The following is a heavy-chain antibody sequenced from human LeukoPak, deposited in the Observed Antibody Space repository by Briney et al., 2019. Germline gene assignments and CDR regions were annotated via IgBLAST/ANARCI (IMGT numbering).Heavy chain of an antibody. CDR1: GFTFSNYG. V-gene: IGHV3-30*02. J-gene: IGHJ4*02. CDR3: AKEGTVTPIDY. D-gene: IGHD4-17*01. Sequence: PGGYLRLSCAASGFTFSNYGMHWVRQAPGKGLEWVAFIRYDGSNKYSADSVKGRLTISRDISKNTLYLHMNSLRVEDTAVYYCAKEGTVTPIDYWGQGTLVTVSS. CDR2: IRYDGSNK.